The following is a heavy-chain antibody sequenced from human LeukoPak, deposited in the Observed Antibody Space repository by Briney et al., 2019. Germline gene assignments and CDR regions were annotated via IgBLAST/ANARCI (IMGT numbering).Heavy chain of an antibody. CDR1: EYTFTGYY. V-gene: IGHV1-2*02. J-gene: IGHJ4*02. D-gene: IGHD3-9*01. CDR2: INPNSGGT. CDR3: ARAPTYYDILTGYHSYYFDY. Sequence: ASVKVSCKASEYTFTGYYMHWVRQAPGQGLEWMGWINPNSGGTNYAQKFQGRVTMTRDTSTSTVYMELSSLRSEDTAVYYCARAPTYYDILTGYHSYYFDYWGQGTLVTVSS.